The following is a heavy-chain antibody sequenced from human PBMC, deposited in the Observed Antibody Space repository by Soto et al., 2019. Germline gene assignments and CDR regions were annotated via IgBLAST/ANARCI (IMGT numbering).Heavy chain of an antibody. Sequence: QVQLVESGGGLVKPGGSLRLSCAASGFTFSDHYMSWIRQAPGKGLEWLSYIGSDGSPKFYADSVKGRFTISRDNAKNSLLLQMNSLRVEDTAVYYCARDRRYDFWSGYSAPFDYWGQGTLVTVSS. CDR2: IGSDGSPK. CDR3: ARDRRYDFWSGYSAPFDY. CDR1: GFTFSDHY. V-gene: IGHV3-11*01. J-gene: IGHJ4*02. D-gene: IGHD3-3*01.